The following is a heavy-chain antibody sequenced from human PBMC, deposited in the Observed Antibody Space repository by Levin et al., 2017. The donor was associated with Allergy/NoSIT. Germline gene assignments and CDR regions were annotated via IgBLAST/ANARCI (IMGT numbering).Heavy chain of an antibody. CDR3: AGAYCSGGSCYEGVMDAFDI. V-gene: IGHV3-21*01. Sequence: GGSLRLSCAASGFTFSSYSMNWVRQAPGKGLEWVSSISSSSSYIYYADSVKGRFTISRDNAKNSLYLQMNSLRAEDTAVYYCAGAYCSGGSCYEGVMDAFDIWGQGTMVTVSS. D-gene: IGHD2-15*01. CDR2: ISSSSSYI. J-gene: IGHJ3*02. CDR1: GFTFSSYS.